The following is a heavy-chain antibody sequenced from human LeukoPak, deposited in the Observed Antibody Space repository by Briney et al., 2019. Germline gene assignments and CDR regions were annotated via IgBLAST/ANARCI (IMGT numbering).Heavy chain of an antibody. CDR3: AKDGTIFGVTYLDY. D-gene: IGHD3-3*01. V-gene: IGHV3-30*02. Sequence: GGSLRLSCVASGFTFSSYGMHWVRQAPGKGLEWVAFIPYDGRNQYFADSVKGRFTISRDISKNTLHLQMNSLRTEDTAVCYCAKDGTIFGVTYLDYWGQGTLVTVSS. CDR1: GFTFSSYG. CDR2: IPYDGRNQ. J-gene: IGHJ4*02.